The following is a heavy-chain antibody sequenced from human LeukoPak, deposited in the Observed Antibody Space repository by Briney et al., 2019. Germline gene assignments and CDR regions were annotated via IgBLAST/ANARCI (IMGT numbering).Heavy chain of an antibody. D-gene: IGHD1-1*01. CDR3: ARQRGTTGTDKDKCYYYGMDV. CDR2: IFSSGST. J-gene: IGHJ6*02. V-gene: IGHV4-59*08. CDR1: GGSLSPYY. Sequence: SETLSLTCSVSGGSLSPYYWSWIRQPPGKGLEWIEYIFSSGSTKYNPSLKSRVTISVDTSRNQFSLKLSSVTAADTAVYYCARQRGTTGTDKDKCYYYGMDVWGQGTTVTVSS.